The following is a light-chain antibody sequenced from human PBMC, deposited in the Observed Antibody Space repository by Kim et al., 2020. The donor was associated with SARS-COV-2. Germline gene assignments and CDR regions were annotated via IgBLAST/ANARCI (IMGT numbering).Light chain of an antibody. CDR1: SLRSDY. CDR3: NSRDSNNNVL. V-gene: IGLV3-19*01. J-gene: IGLJ2*01. CDR2: GKN. Sequence: VDLGQTVRITCQGDSLRSDYASWYQQKPGQAPILVIYGKNNRPSGIPDRFSGSSSGNTASLTITGTQAGDEADYYCNSRDSNNNVLFGGGTKVTVL.